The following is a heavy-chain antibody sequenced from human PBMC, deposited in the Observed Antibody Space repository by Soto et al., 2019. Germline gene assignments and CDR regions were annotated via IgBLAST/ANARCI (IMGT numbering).Heavy chain of an antibody. Sequence: ASVKVSCKSSGYTFTSYYMHWVRQAPGQGLEWMGIINPSGGSTSYAQKFQGRVTMTRDTSTSTVYMELSSLRSEDTAVYYCARPAVTFEFQHWGQGTLVTVSS. CDR1: GYTFTSYY. V-gene: IGHV1-46*01. J-gene: IGHJ1*01. CDR3: ARPAVTFEFQH. CDR2: INPSGGST. D-gene: IGHD3-16*01.